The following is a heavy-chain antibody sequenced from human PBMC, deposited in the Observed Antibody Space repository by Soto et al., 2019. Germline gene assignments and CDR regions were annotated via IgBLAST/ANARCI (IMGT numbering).Heavy chain of an antibody. CDR2: MHYTGFS. V-gene: IGHV4-59*02. J-gene: IGHJ5*02. CDR3: ARAELSSGWYVDNWFDP. Sequence: SSETLSLTCSFSGDSVTSHYLTWIRQSPEKGLEWIGYMHYTGFSHYNPSLKSRLTISVDRSKNQFTLQLTSVTVADTAVYYCARAELSSGWYVDNWFDPWGQGTLVTVSS. CDR1: GDSVTSHY. D-gene: IGHD6-19*01.